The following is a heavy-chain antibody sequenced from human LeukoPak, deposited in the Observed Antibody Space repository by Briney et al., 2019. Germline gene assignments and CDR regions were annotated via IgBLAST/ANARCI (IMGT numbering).Heavy chain of an antibody. CDR1: GYTFTSYG. J-gene: IGHJ3*02. D-gene: IGHD3-22*01. CDR3: ARVGPFTMIVHDAFDI. V-gene: IGHV1-18*01. CDR2: TSAYNGNT. Sequence: GASVKVSCKASGYTFTSYGISWVRQAPGQGLEWMGWTSAYNGNTNYAQKLQGRVTMTTDTSTSTAYMELRSLRSDDTAVYYCARVGPFTMIVHDAFDIWGQGTMVTVSS.